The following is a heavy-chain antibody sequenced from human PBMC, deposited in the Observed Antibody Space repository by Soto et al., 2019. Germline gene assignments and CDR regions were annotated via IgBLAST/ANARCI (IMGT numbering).Heavy chain of an antibody. CDR2: IHVTGYT. D-gene: IGHD3-16*01. CDR1: GDSITSGMYS. Sequence: QLMLQESGSGLVRPSQTPSLTCTVSGDSITSGMYSWSWIRQAPGKGLEWIGNIHVTGYTAFSPSLRRRVTMSVATSRNQFSLNLNSVTAADTAVYFCARGGALRPNGHVPLDFWGQGTLVTVS. V-gene: IGHV4-30-2*01. J-gene: IGHJ4*02. CDR3: ARGGALRPNGHVPLDF.